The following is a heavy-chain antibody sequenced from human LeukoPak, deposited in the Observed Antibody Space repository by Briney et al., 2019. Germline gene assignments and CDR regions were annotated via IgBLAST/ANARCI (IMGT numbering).Heavy chain of an antibody. V-gene: IGHV3-30*02. CDR1: GFTFSSYG. Sequence: QPGGSLRLSCAASGFTFSSYGMHWVRQAPGKGLEWVAFIRYDGSNKYYADSAKGRFTISRDNSKNTLYLQMNSLRAEDTAVYYCAKERPGIAVAPHPNFDYWGQGTLVTVSS. CDR3: AKERPGIAVAPHPNFDY. D-gene: IGHD6-19*01. CDR2: IRYDGSNK. J-gene: IGHJ4*02.